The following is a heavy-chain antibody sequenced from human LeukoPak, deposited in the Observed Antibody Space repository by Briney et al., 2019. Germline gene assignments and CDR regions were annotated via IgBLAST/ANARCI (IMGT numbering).Heavy chain of an antibody. D-gene: IGHD6-13*01. V-gene: IGHV3-33*01. J-gene: IGHJ4*02. CDR3: ARERGIAAAAAFDY. CDR2: IWYDGSNK. Sequence: GGPLRLSCAASGFTFSSYGMHWVRQAPGKGLEWVAVIWYDGSNKYYADSVKGRFTISRDNSKNTLYLQMNSLRAEDTAVYYCARERGIAAAAAFDYRGEGTLVSHSS. CDR1: GFTFSSYG.